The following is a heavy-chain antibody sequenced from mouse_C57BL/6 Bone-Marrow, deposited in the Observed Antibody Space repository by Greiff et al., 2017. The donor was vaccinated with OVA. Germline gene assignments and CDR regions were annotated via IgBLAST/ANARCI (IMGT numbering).Heavy chain of an antibody. CDR1: GYTFTSYW. D-gene: IGHD2-4*01. CDR2: IHPHSGST. J-gene: IGHJ4*01. V-gene: IGHV1-64*01. Sequence: VQLQQPGAELVKPGASVKLSCKASGYTFTSYWMHWVKQRPGQGLEWIGMIHPHSGSTNYNEKFKSKATLTVDKSSSTAYMQLSSLTSEDSAVYYCARPYDYDRDYYAMDYWGQGTSVTVSS. CDR3: ARPYDYDRDYYAMDY.